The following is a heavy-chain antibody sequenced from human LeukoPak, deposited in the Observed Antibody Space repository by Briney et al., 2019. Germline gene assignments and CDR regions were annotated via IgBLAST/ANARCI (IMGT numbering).Heavy chain of an antibody. CDR3: ARPLRDCSSTSCYTGDYYYYYMDV. CDR1: GGSISSYY. V-gene: IGHV4-4*09. D-gene: IGHD2-2*02. J-gene: IGHJ6*03. Sequence: KPSETLSLTCTVSGGSISSYYWSWIRRPPGKGLEWIGYIYTSGSTNYNPSLKSRVAISVDTSKNQFSLKLSSVTAADTAVYYCARPLRDCSSTSCYTGDYYYYYMDVWGKGTTVTVSS. CDR2: IYTSGST.